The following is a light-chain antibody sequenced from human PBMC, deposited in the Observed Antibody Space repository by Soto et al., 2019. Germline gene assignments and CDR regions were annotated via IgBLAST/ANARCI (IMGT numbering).Light chain of an antibody. CDR2: GAS. J-gene: IGKJ1*01. CDR3: QQYGSSGT. Sequence: EIVLTQSPGTLSLSPGERATLSCRASQSVDSSYLAWYQQKPGQAPRLLIYGASSRATGIPDRFSGSGSGTDFTLTISRLEPEDFAVYYCQQYGSSGTFGQGTKGDIK. V-gene: IGKV3-20*01. CDR1: QSVDSSY.